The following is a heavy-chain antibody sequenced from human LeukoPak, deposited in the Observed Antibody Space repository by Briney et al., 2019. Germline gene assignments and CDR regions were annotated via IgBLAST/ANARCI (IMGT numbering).Heavy chain of an antibody. Sequence: PGGSLRLSCAASGFTFSDYYMSWIRQAPGKGLEWVSYISSSGSTIYYADSVKGRFTISRDNAKNSLCLQMNSLRAEDTAVYYCARDYYYDSSGYYPNWGQGTLVTVSS. CDR3: ARDYYYDSSGYYPN. V-gene: IGHV3-11*01. J-gene: IGHJ4*02. D-gene: IGHD3-22*01. CDR1: GFTFSDYY. CDR2: ISSSGSTI.